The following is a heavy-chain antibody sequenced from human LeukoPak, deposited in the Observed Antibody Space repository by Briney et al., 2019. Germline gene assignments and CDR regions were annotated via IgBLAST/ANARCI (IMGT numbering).Heavy chain of an antibody. CDR2: INTNTGNP. D-gene: IGHD2-8*01. CDR3: ARDLGYCTNGVCYTGMNWFDP. Sequence: ASVKVSCKASGYTFTSYAMNWVRQAPGQGLEWMGWINTNTGNPTYAQGFTGRFVFSLDTSVSTAYLQISSLKAEDTAVYYCARDLGYCTNGVCYTGMNWFDPWGQGTLVTVSS. CDR1: GYTFTSYA. J-gene: IGHJ5*02. V-gene: IGHV7-4-1*02.